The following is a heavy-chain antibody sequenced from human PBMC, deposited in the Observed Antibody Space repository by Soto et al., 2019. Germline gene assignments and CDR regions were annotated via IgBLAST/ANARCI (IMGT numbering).Heavy chain of an antibody. D-gene: IGHD3-22*01. CDR3: TRHRDYYDSSGYYQRFDY. V-gene: IGHV3-73*01. Sequence: GGSLRLSCAASGFTFSGSAMHWVRQASGKGLEWVGRIRSKANSYATAYAASVKGRFTISRDDSKNTAYLQMNSLKTEDTAVYYCTRHRDYYDSSGYYQRFDYWGQGTLVTVSS. J-gene: IGHJ4*02. CDR2: IRSKANSYAT. CDR1: GFTFSGSA.